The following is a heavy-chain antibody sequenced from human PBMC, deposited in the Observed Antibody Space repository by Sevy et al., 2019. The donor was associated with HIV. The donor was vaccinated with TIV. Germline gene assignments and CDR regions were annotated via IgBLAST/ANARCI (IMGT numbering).Heavy chain of an antibody. CDR1: GFSFSYSA. CDR3: AKVAGSGTYYSGDFDY. D-gene: IGHD3-10*01. J-gene: IGHJ4*02. V-gene: IGHV3-23*01. Sequence: GGSLRLSCAASGFSFSYSAMSWVRQAPGKVLEWVSGISGSGGTTYYADSVKGRFTISRDNSKNTLYLQMNSLRAEDTAVYYCAKVAGSGTYYSGDFDYWGQGTLVTVSS. CDR2: ISGSGGTT.